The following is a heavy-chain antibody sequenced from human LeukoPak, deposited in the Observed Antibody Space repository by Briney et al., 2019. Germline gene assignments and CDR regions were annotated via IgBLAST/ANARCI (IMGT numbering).Heavy chain of an antibody. D-gene: IGHD3-9*01. J-gene: IGHJ3*02. V-gene: IGHV4-59*01. Sequence: PSETLSLTCTVSGGSISSYYWSWIRLPPGKGLEWIGYLSISGNTNYSPSLKSRVTIFGDTSKNQFFLKLSSVTAADTAMYYCARARYVNSFYAFDIWGQGTLVTVSS. CDR3: ARARYVNSFYAFDI. CDR2: LSISGNT. CDR1: GGSISSYY.